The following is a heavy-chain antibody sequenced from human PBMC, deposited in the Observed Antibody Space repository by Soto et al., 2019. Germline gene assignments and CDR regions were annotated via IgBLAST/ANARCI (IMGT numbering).Heavy chain of an antibody. CDR2: ISSSGSTI. CDR3: ASDRGLSVNYYGMDV. CDR1: GFTFSSYE. Sequence: EVQLVESGGGLVQPGGSLRLSCAASGFTFSSYEMNWVRQAPGKGLEWVSYISSSGSTIYYADSVKGRFTISRDNAKNSLYLQMNSLRAEDTAVYYCASDRGLSVNYYGMDVWGQGTTVTVSS. D-gene: IGHD3-10*01. V-gene: IGHV3-48*03. J-gene: IGHJ6*02.